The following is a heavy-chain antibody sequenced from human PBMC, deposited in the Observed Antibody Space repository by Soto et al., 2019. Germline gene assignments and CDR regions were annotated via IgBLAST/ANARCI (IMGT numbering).Heavy chain of an antibody. J-gene: IGHJ5*02. CDR3: ARDPGVGLSARWFDP. CDR2: IYYSGST. Sequence: QVQLQESGPGLVKPSETLTLTCTVSGGSVNNGNYYWSWIRQPPGKGLEWIGHIYYSGSTNYNPSLKSRVIISIDTSKKQSSLKLSSVAAADTAVYFCARDPGVGLSARWFDPWGQGALVTVSS. D-gene: IGHD2-8*01. V-gene: IGHV4-61*01. CDR1: GGSVNNGNYY.